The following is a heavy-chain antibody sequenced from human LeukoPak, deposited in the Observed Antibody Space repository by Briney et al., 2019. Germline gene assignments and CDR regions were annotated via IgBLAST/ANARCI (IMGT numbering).Heavy chain of an antibody. V-gene: IGHV4-59*01. CDR3: ARGRMRIVALSYYYYMDV. CDR2: IYYSGST. J-gene: IGHJ6*03. CDR1: GGSISSYY. Sequence: SETLSLTCTVSGGSISSYYWSWIRQPPGKGLEWIGYIYYSGSTNYNPSLKSRVTISVDTSKNQFSLKLSSVTAADTAVYYCARGRMRIVALSYYYYMDVWGKGTTVTVSS. D-gene: IGHD5-12*01.